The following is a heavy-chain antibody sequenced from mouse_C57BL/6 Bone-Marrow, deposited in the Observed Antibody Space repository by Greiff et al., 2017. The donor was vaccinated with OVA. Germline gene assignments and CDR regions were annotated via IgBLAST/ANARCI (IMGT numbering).Heavy chain of an antibody. V-gene: IGHV2-6-1*01. Sequence: VKLVESGPGLVAPSQSLSITCTVSGFSLTSYGVHWVRQPPGKGLEWLVVIWSDGSTTYNSALKSRLSISKDNSKSLVFLKMNSLQTDDTAMYYCARHAYYSNYDYAMDYWGQGTSVTVSS. CDR1: GFSLTSYG. CDR3: ARHAYYSNYDYAMDY. CDR2: IWSDGST. D-gene: IGHD2-5*01. J-gene: IGHJ4*01.